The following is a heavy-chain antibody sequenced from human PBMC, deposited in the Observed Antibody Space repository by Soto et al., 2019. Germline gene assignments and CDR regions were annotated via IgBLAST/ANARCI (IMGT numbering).Heavy chain of an antibody. CDR1: GGSFSGYY. J-gene: IGHJ4*02. CDR3: ARGGGQWLVLGYYFAY. CDR2: INHSGST. Sequence: SETLSLTCAVYGGSFSGYYWSWIRQPPGKGLEWIGEINHSGSTNYNPSLKSRVTISVDTSKNQFSLKLSSVTAADTAVYYCARGGGQWLVLGYYFAYWGQGTLVTVSS. D-gene: IGHD6-19*01. V-gene: IGHV4-34*01.